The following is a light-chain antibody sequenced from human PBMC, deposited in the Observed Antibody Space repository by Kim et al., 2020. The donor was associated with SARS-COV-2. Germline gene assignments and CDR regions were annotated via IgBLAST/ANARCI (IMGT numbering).Light chain of an antibody. CDR3: QSSVN. V-gene: IGKV3-11*01. CDR1: QSVSTS. Sequence: EIVLTQSPATLSLSPGERATLSCRASQSVSTSLGWYQQKPGQAPRLLVYDASSRATGIPARFSGSGSGTDFTLTISSLEPEDFAVYYCQSSVNFGGGTKVDIK. CDR2: DAS. J-gene: IGKJ4*01.